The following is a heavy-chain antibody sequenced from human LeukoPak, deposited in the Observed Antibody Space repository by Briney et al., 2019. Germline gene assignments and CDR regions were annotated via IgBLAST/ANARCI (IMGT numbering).Heavy chain of an antibody. Sequence: SVKVSCKASGGTSSSYAISWVRQAPGQGLEWMGGIIPIFGTANYAQKFQGRVTITADKSTSTAYMELSSLRSEDTAVYYCVVVPAAALRGYGMDVWGKGTTVTVSS. J-gene: IGHJ6*04. CDR1: GGTSSSYA. D-gene: IGHD2-2*01. CDR2: IIPIFGTA. V-gene: IGHV1-69*06. CDR3: VVVPAAALRGYGMDV.